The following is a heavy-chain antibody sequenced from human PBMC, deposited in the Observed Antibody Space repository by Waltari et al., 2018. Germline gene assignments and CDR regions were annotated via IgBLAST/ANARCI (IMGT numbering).Heavy chain of an antibody. CDR1: GGTFSTYP. CDR3: AREDPVDTGYYYGMDV. Sequence: QVQLVQSGAEVTKPGSSVKVSCKASGGTFSTYPISRVRQAPGQGLEWMGRIIPILGIANYAQKFQGRVTITADKSTSTTYMELSSLRSEDTAVYYCAREDPVDTGYYYGMDVWGQGTTVTVSS. J-gene: IGHJ6*02. V-gene: IGHV1-69*02. CDR2: IIPILGIA. D-gene: IGHD5-18*01.